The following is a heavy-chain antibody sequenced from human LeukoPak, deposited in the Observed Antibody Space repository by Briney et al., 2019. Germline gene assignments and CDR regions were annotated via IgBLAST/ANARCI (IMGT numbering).Heavy chain of an antibody. Sequence: SETLSLTCTVSGGSISSGGYYWSWIRQHPGKGLEWIEYIYYSGSTYYNPSLKSRVTISVDTSKNQFSLKLSSVTAADTAVYYCARGPYDSSGYYYNYWGQGTLVTVSS. CDR3: ARGPYDSSGYYYNY. D-gene: IGHD3-22*01. CDR2: IYYSGST. CDR1: GGSISSGGYY. J-gene: IGHJ4*02. V-gene: IGHV4-31*03.